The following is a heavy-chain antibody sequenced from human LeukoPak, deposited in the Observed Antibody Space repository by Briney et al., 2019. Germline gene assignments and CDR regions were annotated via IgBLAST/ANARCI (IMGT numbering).Heavy chain of an antibody. CDR1: GYTFTSYY. V-gene: IGHV1-46*01. CDR3: ARSSYLMAGRYYFDY. CDR2: INPSGGST. J-gene: IGHJ4*02. Sequence: GASVKVSCKASGYTFTSYYMHWVRQAPGQGLEWMGIINPSGGSTSYAQKFQGRVTMTRDTSTSTVYMELSSLRSEDTAVYYCARSSYLMAGRYYFDYWGQGTLVTVSS. D-gene: IGHD5-24*01.